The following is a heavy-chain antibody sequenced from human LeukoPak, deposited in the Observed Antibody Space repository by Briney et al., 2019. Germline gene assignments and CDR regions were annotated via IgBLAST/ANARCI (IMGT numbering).Heavy chain of an antibody. CDR2: INHSGST. V-gene: IGHV4-34*01. Sequence: PSETLSLTCAVYGGSFSGYYWSWIRQPPGKGLEWIGEINHSGSTNYNPSLKSRVTISVDTSKNQFSLKLSSVTAADTAVYYCARTTYYYGSGIDYWGQGTLVTVSS. D-gene: IGHD3-10*01. J-gene: IGHJ4*02. CDR3: ARTTYYYGSGIDY. CDR1: GGSFSGYY.